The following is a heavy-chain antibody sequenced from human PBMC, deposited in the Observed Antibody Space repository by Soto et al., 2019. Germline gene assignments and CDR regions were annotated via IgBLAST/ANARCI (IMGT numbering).Heavy chain of an antibody. CDR1: GFTLTNYA. V-gene: IGHV3-30-3*01. J-gene: IGHJ4*02. D-gene: IGHD6-6*01. CDR2: ISDDGDNK. CDR3: ARDRYSSSTLFDY. Sequence: QVQLVESGGGVVQPGRSLRLSCAASGFTLTNYAMHWVRQAPGKGLEWLGVISDDGDNKYYADSVKGRLTISRDNSNNTLYLQMNSLRPEHTAVYYCARDRYSSSTLFDYWGQGTLVTVSS.